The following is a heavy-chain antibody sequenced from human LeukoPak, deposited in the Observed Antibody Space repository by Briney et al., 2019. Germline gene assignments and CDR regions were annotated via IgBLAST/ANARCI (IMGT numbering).Heavy chain of an antibody. CDR1: GFMFSRYE. V-gene: IGHV3-23*01. CDR2: ISGSGGST. Sequence: PGGPLRLSCAASGFMFSRYEMNWVRQAPGKGLEWVSAISGSGGSTYYADSVKGRFTISRDNSKNTLYLQMNSLRAEDTAVYYCAKDLVPGSWGQGTLVTVSS. D-gene: IGHD2-2*01. J-gene: IGHJ4*02. CDR3: AKDLVPGS.